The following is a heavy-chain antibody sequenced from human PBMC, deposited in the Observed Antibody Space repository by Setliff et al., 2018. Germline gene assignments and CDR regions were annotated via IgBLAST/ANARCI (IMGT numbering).Heavy chain of an antibody. CDR3: ARDRGRQLGYTGDAFDI. CDR1: GFTFSSYS. J-gene: IGHJ3*02. D-gene: IGHD5-18*01. V-gene: IGHV3-21*01. CDR2: ISSSSSYI. Sequence: GGSLRLSCAASGFTFSSYSMNWVRQAPGKGLEWVSSISSSSSYIYYADSVKGRFTIPRDNAKNSLYLQMNSLRAEDTAVYYCARDRGRQLGYTGDAFDIWGQGTMVTVSS.